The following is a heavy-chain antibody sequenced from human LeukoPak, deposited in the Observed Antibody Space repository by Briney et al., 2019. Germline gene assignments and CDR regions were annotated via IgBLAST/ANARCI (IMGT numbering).Heavy chain of an antibody. CDR2: ISSSSSTI. J-gene: IGHJ4*02. CDR3: ARVGLWELPCFDY. V-gene: IGHV3-48*01. D-gene: IGHD1-26*01. Sequence: GGSLRLSCAASGFTFSSYSMNWVRQAPGKGLEWVSYISSSSSTIYYADSVKGRFTISRDNAKNSLYLQMNSLRAEDTAVYYCARVGLWELPCFDYWGQGTLVTVSS. CDR1: GFTFSSYS.